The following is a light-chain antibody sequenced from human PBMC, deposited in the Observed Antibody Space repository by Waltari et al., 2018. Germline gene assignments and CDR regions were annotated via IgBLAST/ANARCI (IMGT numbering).Light chain of an antibody. J-gene: IGKJ1*01. CDR2: KAA. V-gene: IGKV1-5*03. CDR1: QSISSR. Sequence: DSQMTQSPSTLSATVGDRVTITCRASQSISSRLSWYEQKPGKAPQFLIYKAASLECGVPSMFSASGSGTAFTLTVSRLQPHDFATYYCQHYRSFPCPFGQGPEVEI. CDR3: QHYRSFPCP.